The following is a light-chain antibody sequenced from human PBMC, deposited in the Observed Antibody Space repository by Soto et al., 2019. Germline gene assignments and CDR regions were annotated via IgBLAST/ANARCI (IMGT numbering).Light chain of an antibody. CDR2: DTS. Sequence: EIVLTPSPGTLSLSPWKRSTLSCMASQSVSNFLAWYQQKPGQAPRLLIYDTSNRATGIPARFSGSGSGTDFTLTINNLDPEDFAVYYCQQYNNWPRTFGQGTKVDIK. J-gene: IGKJ1*01. CDR1: QSVSNF. CDR3: QQYNNWPRT. V-gene: IGKV3-11*01.